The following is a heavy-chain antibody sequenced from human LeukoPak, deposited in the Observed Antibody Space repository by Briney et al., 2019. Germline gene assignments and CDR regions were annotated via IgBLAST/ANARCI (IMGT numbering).Heavy chain of an antibody. J-gene: IGHJ4*02. CDR2: ISGSGGST. Sequence: GGSLRLSCAASGFTFSSYAMSWVRQAQGKGLELVSAISGSGGSTYYADSVKGRFTISRDNSKNTLYLQMNSLRAEDTAAYYCAGVDDYGDFRTFDYWGQGTLVTVSS. V-gene: IGHV3-23*01. CDR1: GFTFSSYA. D-gene: IGHD4-17*01. CDR3: AGVDDYGDFRTFDY.